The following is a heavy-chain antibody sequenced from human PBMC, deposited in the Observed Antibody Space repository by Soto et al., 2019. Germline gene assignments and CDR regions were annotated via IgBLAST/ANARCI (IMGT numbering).Heavy chain of an antibody. J-gene: IGHJ6*02. CDR3: ARRDIVATISYYYYYGMDV. CDR2: IIPIFGTA. Sequence: SVKVSCKASGGAFSSYAISWVRQAPGQGLEWMGGIIPIFGTANYAQKFQGRVTITADGSTSTAYMELSSLRSEDTAVYYCARRDIVATISYYYYYGMDVWGQGTTVTVSS. CDR1: GGAFSSYA. D-gene: IGHD5-12*01. V-gene: IGHV1-69*13.